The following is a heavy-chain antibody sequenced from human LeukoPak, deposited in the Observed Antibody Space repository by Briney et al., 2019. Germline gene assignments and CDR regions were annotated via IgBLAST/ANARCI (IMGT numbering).Heavy chain of an antibody. CDR3: ARAGYSSGWTPFDY. J-gene: IGHJ4*02. CDR1: GGSISSYY. Sequence: SETLSLTCTVSGGSISSYYWSWIRQPPGKGLEWIGYIYYSGSTNYNPSLKSRVTISVDTSKNQFSLKLSSVTAADTAVYYCARAGYSSGWTPFDYWGQGTLVTVSS. D-gene: IGHD6-19*01. V-gene: IGHV4-59*01. CDR2: IYYSGST.